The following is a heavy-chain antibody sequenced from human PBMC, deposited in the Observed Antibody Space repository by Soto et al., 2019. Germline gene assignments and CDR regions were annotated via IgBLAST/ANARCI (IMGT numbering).Heavy chain of an antibody. V-gene: IGHV4-30-4*01. CDR1: GGSISSGDYY. CDR3: ARNDYGDQKPPFPDY. D-gene: IGHD4-17*01. J-gene: IGHJ4*02. CDR2: IYYTGST. Sequence: QVQLQESGPGLVKPSQTLSLTCTVSGGSISSGDYYWSWIRQPPGKGLEWIGYIYYTGSTYYNPSLKSRVTISVDTSKNQFSLKLSSVTAADTAVYYCARNDYGDQKPPFPDYWGQGTLVTVSS.